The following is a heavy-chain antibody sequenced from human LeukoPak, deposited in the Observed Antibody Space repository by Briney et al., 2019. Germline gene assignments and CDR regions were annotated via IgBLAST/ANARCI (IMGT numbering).Heavy chain of an antibody. J-gene: IGHJ6*03. D-gene: IGHD3-10*01. CDR1: GFTLSQYW. CDR2: IKHEGSEKQDGSEK. V-gene: IGHV3-7*01. Sequence: GGSLRLSCAATGFTLSQYWMSWVRQAPGKGLEWVANIKHEGSEKQDGSEKNYVDSVKGRFTISRDNAKNSLYLQMNSLRAEDTAVYYCARSGRGVDSFYFYMDVWGKGTTVTVSS. CDR3: ARSGRGVDSFYFYMDV.